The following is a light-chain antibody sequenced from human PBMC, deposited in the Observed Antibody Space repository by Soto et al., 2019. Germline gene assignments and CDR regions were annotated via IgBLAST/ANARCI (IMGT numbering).Light chain of an antibody. CDR1: QSVSSSY. Sequence: EIVLTQSPGTLSLSPGERATLSCRASQSVSSSYLAWYQQKPGQAPRLLIYGASSRATGIPDRFSGSGSGTDFTLTISRLEPEDFALTYCQQYCSSPMYTFGQGTKLEIK. V-gene: IGKV3-20*01. CDR2: GAS. J-gene: IGKJ2*01. CDR3: QQYCSSPMYT.